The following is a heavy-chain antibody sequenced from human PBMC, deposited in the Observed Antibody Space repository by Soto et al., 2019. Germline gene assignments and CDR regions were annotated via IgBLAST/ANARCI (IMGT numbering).Heavy chain of an antibody. CDR1: GFTFSSYG. J-gene: IGHJ6*02. Sequence: GGSLRLSCAASGFTFSSYGMHWVRQAPGKGLEWVAVISYDGSNKYYADSVKGRFTISRDNSKNTLYLQMNSLRAEDTAVYYCAKDHGEWELLHYYYYGMDVWGQGTTVTVSS. CDR3: AKDHGEWELLHYYYYGMDV. D-gene: IGHD1-26*01. CDR2: ISYDGSNK. V-gene: IGHV3-30*18.